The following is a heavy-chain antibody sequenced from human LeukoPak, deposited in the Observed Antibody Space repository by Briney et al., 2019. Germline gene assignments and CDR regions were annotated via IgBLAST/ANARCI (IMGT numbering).Heavy chain of an antibody. CDR3: AGQEGGYVWGSYRWYYFDY. J-gene: IGHJ4*02. D-gene: IGHD3-16*02. V-gene: IGHV4-39*01. Sequence: PSQTLCLSCTVSGVSISSSSYYWGWIRPPPGKGLEWIGSIYYGGSTYSNPSLKSRATISVYTSKSQFSLKLRSVTAADTAVYYWAGQEGGYVWGSYRWYYFDYWGQGTLVTVSS. CDR2: IYYGGST. CDR1: GVSISSSSYY.